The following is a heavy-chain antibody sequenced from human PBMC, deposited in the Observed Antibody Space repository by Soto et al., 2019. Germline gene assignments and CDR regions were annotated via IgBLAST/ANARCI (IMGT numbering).Heavy chain of an antibody. D-gene: IGHD5-12*01. CDR2: IIPIFGTA. V-gene: IGHV1-69*13. CDR3: ARDLPPRRDGYNTP. CDR1: GGTFSSYA. Sequence: SVDVSLKASGGTFSSYAISWVRQALGQGLEWMGGIIPIFGTANYAQKFQGRVTVTADESTSTAYMELSSLRSEDTAVYYCARDLPPRRDGYNTPWGQGTLVTVSS. J-gene: IGHJ5*02.